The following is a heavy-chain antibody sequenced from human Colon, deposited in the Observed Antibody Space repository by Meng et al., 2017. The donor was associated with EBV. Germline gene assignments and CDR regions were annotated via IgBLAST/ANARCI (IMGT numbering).Heavy chain of an antibody. CDR3: QHAYCNHIDGCSDN. CDR2: INYSGST. CDR1: GGSTIADD. V-gene: IGHV4-34*01. D-gene: IGHD2-21*01. J-gene: IGHJ4*02. Sequence: RQCAGGLLKPSAPSPRACSISGGSTIADDWNWSRQSPVKGVEWIVEINYSGSTISNPSLKSRVTISVDTSKNKFSLRLNFVTAADTAVYYCQHAYCNHIDGCSDNWGQGTLVTVSS.